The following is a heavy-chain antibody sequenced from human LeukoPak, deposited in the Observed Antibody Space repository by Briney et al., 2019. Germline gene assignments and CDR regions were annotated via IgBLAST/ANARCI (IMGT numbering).Heavy chain of an antibody. CDR2: INAGNGNT. CDR3: ARGDFWSGYSPFDY. CDR1: GYTFTGYA. Sequence: GASVKVSCKASGYTFTGYAMHWVRQAPGQRLEWMGWINAGNGNTKYSQEFQGRVTITRDTSASTAYMELSSLRSEDMAVYYCARGDFWSGYSPFDYWGQGTLVTVSS. V-gene: IGHV1-3*03. J-gene: IGHJ4*02. D-gene: IGHD3-3*01.